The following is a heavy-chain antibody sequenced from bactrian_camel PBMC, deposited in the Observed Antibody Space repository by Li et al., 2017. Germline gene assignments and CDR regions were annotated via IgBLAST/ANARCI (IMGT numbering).Heavy chain of an antibody. CDR2: IQATT. CDR1: GNTRTGYG. Sequence: HVQLVESGGGSVQAGGSLRLSCVASGNTRTGYGMAWFRQAPGKEREGVASIQATTFYADSVKGRFTISQDNTKNTLYLQMNNLKPEDTATYYCARGPWGRCVGLRSPGFTIWGQGTQVTVS. V-gene: IGHV3S55*01. CDR3: ARGPWGRCVGLRSPGFTI. D-gene: IGHD4*01. J-gene: IGHJ4*01.